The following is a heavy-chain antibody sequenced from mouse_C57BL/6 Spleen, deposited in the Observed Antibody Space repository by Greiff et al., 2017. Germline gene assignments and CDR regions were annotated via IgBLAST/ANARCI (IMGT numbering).Heavy chain of an antibody. V-gene: IGHV5-12*01. CDR3: ASGGLRRGDYYAMDY. Sequence: EVKLMESGGGLVQPGGSLKLSCAASGFTFSDYYMYWVRQTPEKRLEWVAYISNGGGSTYYPDTVKGRFTISRDNAKNTLYLQMSRLKSEDTAMYYCASGGLRRGDYYAMDYWGQGTSVTVSS. CDR1: GFTFSDYY. J-gene: IGHJ4*01. CDR2: ISNGGGST. D-gene: IGHD2-2*01.